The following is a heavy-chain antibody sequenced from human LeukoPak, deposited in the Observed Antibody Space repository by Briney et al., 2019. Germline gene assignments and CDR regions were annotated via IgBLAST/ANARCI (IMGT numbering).Heavy chain of an antibody. V-gene: IGHV4-61*02. CDR1: GASISSGTYF. J-gene: IGHJ5*02. CDR2: IQTSGVT. D-gene: IGHD2-8*01. Sequence: PSETLSLTCTVSGASISSGTYFWRWLRQPAGKGLEWIGRIQTSGVTNYNPSLKSRVTVSMDTSKNQFSLMLRSVTAADTAVYYCARALCINGICEWFDPWGQGTLVTVSS. CDR3: ARALCINGICEWFDP.